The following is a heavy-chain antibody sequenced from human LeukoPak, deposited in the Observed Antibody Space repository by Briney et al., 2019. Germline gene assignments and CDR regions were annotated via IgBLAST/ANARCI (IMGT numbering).Heavy chain of an antibody. J-gene: IGHJ3*02. CDR3: ARGNRPYGEHEAFDI. CDR1: GGSFSGYH. Sequence: SETLSLTCAVYGGSFSGYHWNWIRQPPGKGLEWIEEINHSGSTKYNPSLKSRVTISVDTSKNQFSLKLSSVTAADTAVYYCARGNRPYGEHEAFDIWGHGTTVTVSP. D-gene: IGHD3-10*01. CDR2: INHSGST. V-gene: IGHV4-34*01.